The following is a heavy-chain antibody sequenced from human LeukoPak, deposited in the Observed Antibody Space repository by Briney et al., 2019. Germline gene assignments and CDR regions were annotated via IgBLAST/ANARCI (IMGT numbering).Heavy chain of an antibody. CDR3: AKDATEVSFDY. J-gene: IGHJ4*02. CDR1: GYTFTGYD. V-gene: IGHV1-2*06. Sequence: ASVKVSCTASGYTFTGYDMHWVRQGPAQGLEWMGRINPNSGGTNYAQKFQGRGTMTRDTAISTGYMELSRLRSDDTAVYYCAKDATEVSFDYWGQGTLVTVSS. CDR2: INPNSGGT.